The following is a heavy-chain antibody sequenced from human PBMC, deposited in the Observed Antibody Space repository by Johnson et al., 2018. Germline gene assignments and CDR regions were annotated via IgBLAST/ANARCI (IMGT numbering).Heavy chain of an antibody. CDR1: GFTFSSYG. CDR2: IWYDGSNK. Sequence: QVQLVESGGGVVQXGRSLRLXCAASGFTFSSYGMHWVRQAPGKGLAWVAVIWYDGSNKYYADSGKGRFTISRDNSKNTLSLQMNSLGAEDTAVYYCAGRARGSGNGMDVWGQGTTVTVSS. V-gene: IGHV3-33*01. J-gene: IGHJ6*02. CDR3: AGRARGSGNGMDV. D-gene: IGHD3-10*01.